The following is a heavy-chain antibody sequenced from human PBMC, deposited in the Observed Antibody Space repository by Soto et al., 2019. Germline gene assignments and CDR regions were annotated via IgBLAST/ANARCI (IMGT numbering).Heavy chain of an antibody. Sequence: ASVKVSCKASGGTFSSYAISWVRQAPGQGLEWMGGIIPIFGTANYAQKFQGRVTITADKSTSTAYMELSSLRSEDTAVYYCARDFVRGSIAVAGTDYWGQGTLVIVSS. CDR3: ARDFVRGSIAVAGTDY. CDR1: GGTFSSYA. V-gene: IGHV1-69*06. CDR2: IIPIFGTA. D-gene: IGHD6-19*01. J-gene: IGHJ4*02.